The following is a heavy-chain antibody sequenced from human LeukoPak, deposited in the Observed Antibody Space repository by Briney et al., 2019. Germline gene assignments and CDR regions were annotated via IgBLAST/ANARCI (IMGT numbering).Heavy chain of an antibody. CDR2: INWNSDNI. CDR3: ARASYYYDTTGLGAVDI. CDR1: GFTFNDHA. D-gene: IGHD3-22*01. J-gene: IGHJ3*02. V-gene: IGHV3-9*01. Sequence: GRSLRLSCAASGFTFNDHAMYLVRQAPGKGLEWVSGINWNSDNIGYADSVKGRFTISRDDAKNSLFLQMNSLRTEDTALYYCARASYYYDTTGLGAVDIWGQGTVVTVSS.